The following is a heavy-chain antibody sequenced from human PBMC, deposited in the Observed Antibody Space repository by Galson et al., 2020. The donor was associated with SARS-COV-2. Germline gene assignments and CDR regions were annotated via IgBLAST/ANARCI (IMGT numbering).Heavy chain of an antibody. CDR1: GGSISSYY. CDR3: ARDRRIAVVGVLDDAFDI. V-gene: IGHV4-59*01. Sequence: SETLSLTCTVSGGSISSYYWSWIRQPPGKGLEWIGYIYYSGSTNYNPSLKSRVTISVDTSKNQFSLKLSSVTAADTAVYYCARDRRIAVVGVLDDAFDIWGQGTMVTVSS. J-gene: IGHJ3*02. D-gene: IGHD6-19*01. CDR2: IYYSGST.